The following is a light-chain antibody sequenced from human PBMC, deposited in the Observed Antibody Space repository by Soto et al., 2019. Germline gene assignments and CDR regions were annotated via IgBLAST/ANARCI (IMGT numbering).Light chain of an antibody. V-gene: IGLV2-14*01. Sequence: QSVLTQPASVSWSPGQSITISCTGTSSDVGAYNYVSWYQQHPGKAPKLMIYDVNIRPSGVSNRFSGSKSGNTASLTISGLQAEDEADYYCTSWTTSTTMKFGGGTKVTVL. CDR1: SSDVGAYNY. J-gene: IGLJ2*01. CDR2: DVN. CDR3: TSWTTSTTMK.